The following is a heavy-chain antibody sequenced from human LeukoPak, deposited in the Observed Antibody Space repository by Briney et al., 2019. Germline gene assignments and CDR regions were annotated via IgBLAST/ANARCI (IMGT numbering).Heavy chain of an antibody. CDR3: ARGWTRRDY. J-gene: IGHJ4*02. D-gene: IGHD2-15*01. CDR1: GFTFSSYA. CDR2: ISYDGSNK. Sequence: GGSLRLSCAASGFTFSSYAMHWVRQAPGKGLEWVAVISYDGSNKYYADSVKGRFTISRDNSKNTLYLQMNSLRAEDTAVYYCARGWTRRDYWGQGTLVTVSS. V-gene: IGHV3-30*04.